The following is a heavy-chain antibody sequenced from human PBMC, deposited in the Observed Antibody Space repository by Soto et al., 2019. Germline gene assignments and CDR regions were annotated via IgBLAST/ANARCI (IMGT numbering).Heavy chain of an antibody. J-gene: IGHJ4*02. V-gene: IGHV3-74*01. CDR2: INSDGSST. CDR3: GRGASGSYRLDY. D-gene: IGHD3-10*01. CDR1: GFTFSSYW. Sequence: EVQLVESGGGLVQPGGSLRLSCAASGFTFSSYWMHWVRQAPGKGLVCVSRINSDGSSTNYADSVKGQFTISRDNAKNTLYLQMNSLRAEDTAVYYCGRGASGSYRLDYWGQGTLVTVSS.